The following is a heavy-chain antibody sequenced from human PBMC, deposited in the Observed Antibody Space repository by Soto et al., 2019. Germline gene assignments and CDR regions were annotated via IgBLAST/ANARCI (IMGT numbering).Heavy chain of an antibody. CDR3: SKRPIASGVHHHFDH. CDR2: ITGSCGDT. V-gene: IGHV3-23*01. J-gene: IGHJ4*02. D-gene: IGHD3-3*01. CDR1: GFTFASYA. Sequence: GGSLRLSCAASGFTFASYAMSWVRQAPGKGLEWVSAITGSCGDTYYADSVKGRFTVSRDNSKSTVFLQMNSLRAEDTAVYYCSKRPIASGVHHHFDHWGQGTLVTVSS.